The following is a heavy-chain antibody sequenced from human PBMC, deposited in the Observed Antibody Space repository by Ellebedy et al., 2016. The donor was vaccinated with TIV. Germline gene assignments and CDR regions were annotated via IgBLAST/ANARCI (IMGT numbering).Heavy chain of an antibody. CDR1: GITFRIYA. Sequence: GESLKISCAVSGITFRIYAMSWVRQAPGKGLEWVSSISDDGDSTHYADSVKGRFTISRDNSKNTLYLQMNSLRAEDTAVYYCAKGSDYEDSSGYSTDFGYWGQGTLVTVSS. V-gene: IGHV3-23*01. J-gene: IGHJ4*02. CDR3: AKGSDYEDSSGYSTDFGY. CDR2: ISDDGDST. D-gene: IGHD3-22*01.